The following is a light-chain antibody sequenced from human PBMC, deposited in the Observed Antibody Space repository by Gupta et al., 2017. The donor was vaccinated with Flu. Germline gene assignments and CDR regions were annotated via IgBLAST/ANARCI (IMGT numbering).Light chain of an antibody. J-gene: IGLJ2*01. CDR2: EVY. Sequence: QSALTQPASVSGSPGQSITISCTGTSSDVGRYNYVSWYQHHPDKAPQLMIYEVYNRPSGVSNRFSGSKSGTTASLTISGLQAEDEADYYCTSYTGSTPLVIFGGGTKLTVL. CDR3: TSYTGSTPLVI. V-gene: IGLV2-14*01. CDR1: SSDVGRYNY.